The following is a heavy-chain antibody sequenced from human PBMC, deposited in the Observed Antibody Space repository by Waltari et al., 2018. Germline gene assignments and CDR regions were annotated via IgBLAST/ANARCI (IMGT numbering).Heavy chain of an antibody. CDR2: IYHSGST. J-gene: IGHJ4*02. Sequence: QVQLQESGPGLVKPSETLSLTCAVSGYSISSGYYWGWTRQPPGKGLEWIGSIYHSGSTYYNPSLKSRVTISVDTSKNRFSLKLSSVTAADTAVYYCARDRGSSSWYDFIDYWGQGTLVTVSS. CDR1: GYSISSGYY. CDR3: ARDRGSSSWYDFIDY. D-gene: IGHD6-13*01. V-gene: IGHV4-38-2*02.